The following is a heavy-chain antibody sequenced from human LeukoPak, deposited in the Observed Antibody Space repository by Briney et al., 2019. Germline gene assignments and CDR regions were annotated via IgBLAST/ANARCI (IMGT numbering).Heavy chain of an antibody. J-gene: IGHJ6*02. Sequence: KPGGSLRLSCAASGFTFSDYYMSWLRQAPGKGLEWVSYISSSSSYTNHADSVKGRFTISRDNAKNSLYLQMNSLRAEDTAVYYCARGSFPHDDYDGMDVWGQGTTVTVSS. V-gene: IGHV3-11*05. CDR1: GFTFSDYY. CDR2: ISSSSSYT. CDR3: ARGSFPHDDYDGMDV.